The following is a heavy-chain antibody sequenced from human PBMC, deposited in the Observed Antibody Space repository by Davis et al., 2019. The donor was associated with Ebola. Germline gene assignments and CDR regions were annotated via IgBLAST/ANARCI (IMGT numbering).Heavy chain of an antibody. V-gene: IGHV3-23*01. CDR3: AKDVVVPAAIYFDY. CDR2: ISGSGGST. J-gene: IGHJ4*02. CDR1: GFTFSSYS. Sequence: GESLKISCAASGFTFSSYSMNWVRQAPGKGLEWVSAISGSGGSTYYADSVKGRFTISRDNSKNTLYLQMNSLRAEDTAVYYCAKDVVVPAAIYFDYWGQGTLVTVSS. D-gene: IGHD2-2*01.